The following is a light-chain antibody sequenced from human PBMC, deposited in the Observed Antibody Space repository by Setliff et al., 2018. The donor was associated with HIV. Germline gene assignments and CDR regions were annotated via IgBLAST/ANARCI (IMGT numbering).Light chain of an antibody. CDR3: QQTYTTPMWT. J-gene: IGKJ1*01. CDR2: AAS. Sequence: DIQMTQSPSSLSASVGDRVTITCRASQSIVRFLSWYQQKSGKAPKLLIYAASSLQSGVPSRFSGSGSGTDFALTISSLQPEDFATYYCQQTYTTPMWTFGQGTKV. CDR1: QSIVRF. V-gene: IGKV1-39*01.